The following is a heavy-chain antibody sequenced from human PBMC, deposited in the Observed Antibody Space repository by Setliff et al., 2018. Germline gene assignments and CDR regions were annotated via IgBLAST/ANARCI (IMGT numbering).Heavy chain of an antibody. D-gene: IGHD2-8*02. CDR1: GFSFSTYS. J-gene: IGHJ4*02. CDR2: INTGDDII. Sequence: GGSLRLSCAASGFSFSTYSMAWVRQAPGEGLEWVSYINTGDDIIYYAPSVKGRFTISIDNAKNSLFLQMNSLRADDTAVYYCVRDSPIRLGVLHSWGQGTLVTVSS. CDR3: VRDSPIRLGVLHS. V-gene: IGHV3-48*04.